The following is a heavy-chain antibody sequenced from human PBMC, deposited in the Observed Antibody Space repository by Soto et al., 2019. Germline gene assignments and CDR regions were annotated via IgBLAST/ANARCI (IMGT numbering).Heavy chain of an antibody. Sequence: QVQLVQSGAEVKKPGASVRVSCKASGYTFTSYDIYWVRQATGQGLEWMGWMNPFSGNAVYTQKFQDRGNMTRDNSKNTAHMEMRGMRSEETAVYYCTRGQGNHWGQGSLVTVSS. CDR1: GYTFTSYD. CDR3: TRGQGNH. V-gene: IGHV1-8*01. CDR2: MNPFSGNA. J-gene: IGHJ4*02.